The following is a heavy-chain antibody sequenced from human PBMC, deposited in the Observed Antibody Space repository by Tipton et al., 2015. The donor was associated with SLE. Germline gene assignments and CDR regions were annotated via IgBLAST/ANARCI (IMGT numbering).Heavy chain of an antibody. V-gene: IGHV4-59*01. Sequence: TLSLTCTVSGGSIGPYYWHWIRQSPGKALEWIGYIYFDGNSNGRGNYNPSLKSRVTMSVDPSKLQFSLNLNSVTAADTGLYFCGRGVAERLGLDFWGQGSLVTVSS. CDR2: IYFDGNS. CDR3: GRGVAERLGLDF. D-gene: IGHD6-19*01. J-gene: IGHJ4*02. CDR1: GGSIGPYY.